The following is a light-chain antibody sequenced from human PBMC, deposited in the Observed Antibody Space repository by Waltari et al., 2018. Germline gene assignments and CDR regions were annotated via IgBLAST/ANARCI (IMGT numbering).Light chain of an antibody. CDR2: AAS. CDR1: QSISSY. CDR3: QQSYSTPRT. V-gene: IGKV1-39*01. Sequence: DIQMTQSPSSLSAPVEDRVTITCRASQSISSYLNWYQQKPGKAPKLLIYAASSLQSGVPSRFSGSGSGTDFTLTISSLQPEDFATYYCQQSYSTPRTFGGGTKVEIK. J-gene: IGKJ4*01.